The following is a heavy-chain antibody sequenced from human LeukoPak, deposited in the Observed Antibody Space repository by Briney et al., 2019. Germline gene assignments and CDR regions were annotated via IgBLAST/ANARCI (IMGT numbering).Heavy chain of an antibody. CDR3: ARGLGDFWSGYVNYFDY. V-gene: IGHV3-23*01. J-gene: IGHJ4*02. Sequence: GGSLRLSCVASGFTFSNYAMTWVRQAPGKGLEWVSAISGSGGSTYYADSVKGRFTISRDNAKNSLYLQMNSLRAEDTALYYCARGLGDFWSGYVNYFDYWGQGTLVTVSS. CDR2: ISGSGGST. CDR1: GFTFSNYA. D-gene: IGHD3-3*01.